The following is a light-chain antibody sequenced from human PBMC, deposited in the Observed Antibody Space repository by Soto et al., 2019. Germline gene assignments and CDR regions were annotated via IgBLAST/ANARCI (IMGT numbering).Light chain of an antibody. V-gene: IGLV2-14*03. J-gene: IGLJ2*01. CDR2: DVN. CDR3: TSWTTSTTLI. Sequence: QSALTQPASVSGSPGQSITISCTGTSSDIGAYNFVSWYQQHPGKAPKLMLYDVNIRPSGVSNRFSGSKSGNTASLTISGLQAEDDADYYCTSWTTSTTLIFGVGTKVTVL. CDR1: SSDIGAYNF.